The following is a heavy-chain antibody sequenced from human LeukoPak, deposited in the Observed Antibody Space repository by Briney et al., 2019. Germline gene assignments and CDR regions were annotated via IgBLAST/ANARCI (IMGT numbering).Heavy chain of an antibody. D-gene: IGHD3-3*01. Sequence: SETLSLTCTVSGGSISSYYWSWIRQPPGKGLEWIGYIYYSGSTNYNPSLKSRDTISVDTSKNQFSLKLSSVTAADTAVYYCARVSFGLNYDFWSGYPNDAFDIWGQGTMVTVSS. V-gene: IGHV4-59*01. CDR3: ARVSFGLNYDFWSGYPNDAFDI. CDR1: GGSISSYY. J-gene: IGHJ3*02. CDR2: IYYSGST.